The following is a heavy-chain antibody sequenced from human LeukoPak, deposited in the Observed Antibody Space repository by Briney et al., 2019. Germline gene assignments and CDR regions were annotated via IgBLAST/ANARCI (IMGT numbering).Heavy chain of an antibody. V-gene: IGHV4-30-4*01. J-gene: IGHJ2*01. CDR1: GGSISSGDYY. Sequence: SETLSLTCTVSGGSISSGDYYWSWIRQPPGKGLEWIGYIYYSGSTYYNPSLKSRVTISVDTSKNQFSLKLSSVTAADTAVYYCARERGYSGYDYVDWYLDLWGRGTLVTVSS. CDR2: IYYSGST. CDR3: ARERGYSGYDYVDWYLDL. D-gene: IGHD5-12*01.